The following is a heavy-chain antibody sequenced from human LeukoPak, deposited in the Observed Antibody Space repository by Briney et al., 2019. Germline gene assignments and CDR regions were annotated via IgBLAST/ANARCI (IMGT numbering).Heavy chain of an antibody. CDR1: GYTFSSYT. CDR2: INPYDGKT. V-gene: IGHV1-18*01. J-gene: IGHJ3*02. CDR3: ARDGITWAFDI. Sequence: ASVKVSCKASGYTFSSYTITWVRQAPGQGLEWMGWINPYDGKTKYAEKLQDRVTMTTDTSTSTAYMELRSLRSDDTAVYYCARDGITWAFDIWGQGTMVTVSS. D-gene: IGHD7-27*01.